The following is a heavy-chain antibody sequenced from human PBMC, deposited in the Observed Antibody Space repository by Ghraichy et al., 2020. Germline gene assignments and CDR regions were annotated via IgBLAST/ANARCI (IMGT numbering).Heavy chain of an antibody. J-gene: IGHJ4*02. CDR3: ARQYCTDGVCNCFDD. Sequence: SETLSLTCTVSGGSISSGGFYWSWIRQHPGKGLEWIGYIYYSGRTYYNPSLKSRVTISVDTSKNQFSLKVNSVTAADTAVYYCARQYCTDGVCNCFDDWGQGTLFTVSS. V-gene: IGHV4-31*03. D-gene: IGHD2-8*01. CDR1: GGSISSGGFY. CDR2: IYYSGRT.